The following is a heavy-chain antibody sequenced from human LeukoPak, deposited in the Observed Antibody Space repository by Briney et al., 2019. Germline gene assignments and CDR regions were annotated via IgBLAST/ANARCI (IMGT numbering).Heavy chain of an antibody. Sequence: ASVKVSCKASGYSFTRYAINWVRQAPGQRLEWMGWIYGDNGNTKYSQEFQGRVTISRDTSASTAYMELRSLRSDDTAVYYCARGAVGYSSPWGQGTLVTVSS. J-gene: IGHJ5*02. CDR2: IYGDNGNT. CDR1: GYSFTRYA. D-gene: IGHD6-13*01. CDR3: ARGAVGYSSP. V-gene: IGHV1-3*01.